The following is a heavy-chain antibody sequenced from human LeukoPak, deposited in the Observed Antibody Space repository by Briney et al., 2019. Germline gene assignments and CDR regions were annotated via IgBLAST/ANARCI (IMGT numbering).Heavy chain of an antibody. J-gene: IGHJ4*02. CDR2: ISGSGDKT. CDR1: GFTFSSNG. D-gene: IGHD3-22*01. CDR3: AKTNGYYDL. Sequence: PGGSLRLSCAASGFTFSSNGMSWVRKAPGKGLEWVSSISGSGDKTYYADSVKGRFTISRDNSKSTMYLQMNSLRAEDTAVYHCAKTNGYYDLWDQGTLVIVSS. V-gene: IGHV3-23*01.